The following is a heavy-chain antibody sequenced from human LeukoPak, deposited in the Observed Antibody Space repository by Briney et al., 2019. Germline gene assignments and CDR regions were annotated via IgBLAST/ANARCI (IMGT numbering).Heavy chain of an antibody. CDR1: GFTFSSYA. CDR2: IYSGGGT. CDR3: ARDDVAVAGRDY. D-gene: IGHD6-13*01. Sequence: GGSLRLSCAASGFTFSSYAMHWVRQAPGKGLEWVSVIYSGGGTFYADSVKGRFSISRDNSKNILYLHMNSLRAEDTAVYYCARDDVAVAGRDYWGQGTLVTVSS. V-gene: IGHV3-66*01. J-gene: IGHJ4*02.